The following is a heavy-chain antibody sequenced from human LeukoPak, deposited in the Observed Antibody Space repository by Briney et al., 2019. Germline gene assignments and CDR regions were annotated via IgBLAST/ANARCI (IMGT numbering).Heavy chain of an antibody. V-gene: IGHV3-30*03. CDR1: GFIFGSHG. Sequence: PGGSLRLSCAASGFIFGSHGMHWVRQAPGKGLEWVATISYDGSNQYYTDSVKGRFTISRDNSKNTLYLQMNSLRTEDTAVYYCARWQLVRCYFDYWGQGTLVTVSS. J-gene: IGHJ4*02. CDR2: ISYDGSNQ. D-gene: IGHD6-6*01. CDR3: ARWQLVRCYFDY.